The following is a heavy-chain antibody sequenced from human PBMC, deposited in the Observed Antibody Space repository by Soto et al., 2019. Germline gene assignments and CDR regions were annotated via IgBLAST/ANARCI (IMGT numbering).Heavy chain of an antibody. CDR2: ISGSGGSK. J-gene: IGHJ6*02. CDR3: AKDPFVDILTGYSPVRGV. D-gene: IGHD3-9*01. Sequence: GGSLRLSCAASGFTFSSYAMSWVRQAPGKGLEWVSAISGSGGSKYYADSVKGRFTISRDESNNTLYMQLQSLRAEDTAVYYCAKDPFVDILTGYSPVRGVWGQGTTVTVSS. CDR1: GFTFSSYA. V-gene: IGHV3-23*01.